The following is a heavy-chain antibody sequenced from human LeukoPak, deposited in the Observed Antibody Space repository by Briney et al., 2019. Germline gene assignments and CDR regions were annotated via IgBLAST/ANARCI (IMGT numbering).Heavy chain of an antibody. CDR3: ARVGYCSSTRCYPGYFDY. J-gene: IGHJ4*02. D-gene: IGHD2-2*01. CDR1: GYTFTSYY. V-gene: IGHV1-46*01. Sequence: ASVKVSCKASGYTFTSYYMHWVRQAPGQGLEWMGIINPSGGIASYARKFQGRVTMTSDMSTSTVYMELCSLRSEDTAVYYCARVGYCSSTRCYPGYFDYWGQGTLVTVSS. CDR2: INPSGGIA.